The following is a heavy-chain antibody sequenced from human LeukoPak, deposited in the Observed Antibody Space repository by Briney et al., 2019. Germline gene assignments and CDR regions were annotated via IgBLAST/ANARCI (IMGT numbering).Heavy chain of an antibody. V-gene: IGHV3-23*01. CDR3: AKVASYSYGLPLDY. D-gene: IGHD5-18*01. CDR2: ISGSGGST. Sequence: GGSLRLSCAASGFTFSSYSMNWVRQAPGKGLEWVSAISGSGGSTYYADSVKGRFTISRDNSKNTLYLQMNSLRAEDTAVYYCAKVASYSYGLPLDYWGQGTLVTVSS. CDR1: GFTFSSYS. J-gene: IGHJ4*02.